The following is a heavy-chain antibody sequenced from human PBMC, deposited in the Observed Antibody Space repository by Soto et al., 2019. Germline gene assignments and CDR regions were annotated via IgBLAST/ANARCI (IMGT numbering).Heavy chain of an antibody. CDR1: GGSFSGYY. J-gene: IGHJ4*02. CDR2: INHSGST. D-gene: IGHD5-12*01. V-gene: IGHV4-34*01. CDR3: ARGWNPIVATIKGLYYFDY. Sequence: QVQLQQWGAGLLKPSETLSLTCAVYGGSFSGYYWSWIRQPPGKGLEWIGEINHSGSTNYNPSLKSRVTISVDTSKNQFSLKLSSVTAADTAVYSCARGWNPIVATIKGLYYFDYWGQGTLVTVSS.